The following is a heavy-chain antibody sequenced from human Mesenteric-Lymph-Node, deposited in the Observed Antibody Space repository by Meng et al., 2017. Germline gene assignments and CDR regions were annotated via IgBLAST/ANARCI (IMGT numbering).Heavy chain of an antibody. D-gene: IGHD6-13*01. CDR2: ISSSSSYI. CDR1: GFTVSSNY. J-gene: IGHJ4*02. Sequence: GESLKISCAASGFTVSSNYMSWVRQAPGKGLEWVSSISSSSSYIYYADSVKGRFTISRDNAKNSLYLQMNSLRAEDTAVYYCARAKAAAGTPGFDYWGQGTLVTVSS. CDR3: ARAKAAAGTPGFDY. V-gene: IGHV3-21*01.